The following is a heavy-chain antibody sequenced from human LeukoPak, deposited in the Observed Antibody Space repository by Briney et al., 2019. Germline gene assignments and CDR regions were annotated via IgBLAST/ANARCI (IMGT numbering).Heavy chain of an antibody. Sequence: SETLSLTCTDSGGSISSYYWSWIRQPPGKGLEWIGYIYYSGSTNYNPSLKSRVTISVDTSKNQFSLKLSSVTAADTAVYYCARGHYYDSSGYYTPFDYWGQGTLVTVSS. CDR2: IYYSGST. J-gene: IGHJ4*02. D-gene: IGHD3-22*01. CDR1: GGSISSYY. V-gene: IGHV4-59*12. CDR3: ARGHYYDSSGYYTPFDY.